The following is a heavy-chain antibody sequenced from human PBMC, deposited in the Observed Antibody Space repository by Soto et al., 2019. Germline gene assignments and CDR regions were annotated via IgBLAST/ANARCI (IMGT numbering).Heavy chain of an antibody. CDR2: ISSSSSYI. D-gene: IGHD5-18*01. CDR1: GFTFSSYS. V-gene: IGHV3-21*01. J-gene: IGHJ4*02. Sequence: EVQLVESGGGLVKPGGSLRLSCAASGFTFSSYSMNWVRQAPGKGLEWVSSISSSSSYIYYADSVKGRFTISRDNAKNSLYLQMNSLRAEETAVYYGARDQPGYSYGYGLGYWGQGTLVTVSS. CDR3: ARDQPGYSYGYGLGY.